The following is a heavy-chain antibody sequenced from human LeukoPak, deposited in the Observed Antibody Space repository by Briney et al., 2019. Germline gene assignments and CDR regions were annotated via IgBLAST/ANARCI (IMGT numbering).Heavy chain of an antibody. J-gene: IGHJ6*03. D-gene: IGHD3-10*01. V-gene: IGHV4-34*01. CDR1: GGSFSGYY. Sequence: PSETLSLTCAVYGGSFSGYYWSWIRQPPGKGLEWIGEINHSGSTNYNPSLKSRVTISVDTSKNQFSLKLSSVTAADTAVCYCARGSYGYYGSGSYYYYYYYMDVWGKGTTVTVSS. CDR3: ARGSYGYYGSGSYYYYYYYMDV. CDR2: INHSGST.